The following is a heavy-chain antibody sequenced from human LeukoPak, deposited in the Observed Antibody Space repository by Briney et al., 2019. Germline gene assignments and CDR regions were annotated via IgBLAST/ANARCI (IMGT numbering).Heavy chain of an antibody. Sequence: GGSLRLSCAASGFTFSSYGMSWVRQAPGKGLEWVSAISGSGGSTYYADSVKGRFTISRDNSKNTLYLQMNSLRAEDTAVYYCAKDSSSLGELSYWGQGTLVTVSS. CDR1: GFTFSSYG. J-gene: IGHJ4*02. CDR2: ISGSGGST. CDR3: AKDSSSLGELSY. D-gene: IGHD3-16*02. V-gene: IGHV3-23*01.